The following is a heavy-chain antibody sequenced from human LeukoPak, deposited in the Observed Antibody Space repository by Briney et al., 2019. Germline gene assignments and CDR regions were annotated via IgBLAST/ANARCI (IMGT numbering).Heavy chain of an antibody. J-gene: IGHJ4*02. CDR3: AKDGLHDYGDYYY. CDR1: GFTFSTYD. D-gene: IGHD4-17*01. CDR2: ISRNSGAST. Sequence: GGSLRLSCAASGFTFSTYDMYWVRQAPGKGLECVASISRNSGASTYYAASVKGRFTISRDNSKNTLYLQMNSLRAEDTAVYYCAKDGLHDYGDYYYGGQGPLVTVSS. V-gene: IGHV3-23*01.